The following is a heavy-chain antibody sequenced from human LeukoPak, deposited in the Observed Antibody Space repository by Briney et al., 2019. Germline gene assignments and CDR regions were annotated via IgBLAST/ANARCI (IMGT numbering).Heavy chain of an antibody. CDR1: GFTFSSYA. J-gene: IGHJ4*02. CDR2: ISGSGGST. D-gene: IGHD1-26*01. Sequence: GGSLRLSCAASGFTFSSYAMSWVRRAPGKGLEWVSAISGSGGSTYYADSVKGRFTISRDNSKNTLYLQMDSLRAEDTAVYYCAKTASGPPLNGRFDYWGQGTLVTVSS. CDR3: AKTASGPPLNGRFDY. V-gene: IGHV3-23*01.